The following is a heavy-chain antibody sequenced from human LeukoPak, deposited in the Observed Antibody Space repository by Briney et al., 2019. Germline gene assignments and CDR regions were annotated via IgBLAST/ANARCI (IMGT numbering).Heavy chain of an antibody. D-gene: IGHD1-26*01. J-gene: IGHJ4*02. CDR2: INHSVRI. Sequence: PPETLSLTSVVHVGSSSGYYWSSIRQPPRKGLGWSGEINHSVRINYNTSLTSRATISVETSKNQFSLKLSSVAAANTAVYYCARVPSGSYDYWGQGTLVTVS. V-gene: IGHV4-34*01. CDR1: VGSSSGYY. CDR3: ARVPSGSYDY.